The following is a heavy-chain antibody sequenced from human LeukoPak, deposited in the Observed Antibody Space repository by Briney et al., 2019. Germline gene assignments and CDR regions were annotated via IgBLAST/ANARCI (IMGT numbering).Heavy chain of an antibody. Sequence: PGGSLRLSCAASGFTFSSYSMNWVRQAPGKGLEWVSSISSSSSYIYYADSVKGRFTISRDNAKNSLYLQMNGLRAEDTAVYYCARSCTNGVCQPGDAFDIWGQGTMVTVSS. CDR3: ARSCTNGVCQPGDAFDI. CDR2: ISSSSSYI. J-gene: IGHJ3*02. V-gene: IGHV3-21*01. CDR1: GFTFSSYS. D-gene: IGHD2-8*01.